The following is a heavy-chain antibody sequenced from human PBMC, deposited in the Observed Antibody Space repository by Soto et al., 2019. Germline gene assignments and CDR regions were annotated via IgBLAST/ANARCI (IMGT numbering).Heavy chain of an antibody. Sequence: EVQLLESGGALVQPGGSLRLSCAGSGFTFTNYGMTWVRQAPGRGLEWVSSVSGDGNTEYYADSVRGRFTSSRDNYKDTLYVQMNSLSADDTAVYSCAKYASVPSLGDCWYFELWGRGTQVTVSS. V-gene: IGHV3-23*01. CDR1: GFTFTNYG. J-gene: IGHJ2*01. CDR2: VSGDGNTE. CDR3: AKYASVPSLGDCWYFEL. D-gene: IGHD3-10*01.